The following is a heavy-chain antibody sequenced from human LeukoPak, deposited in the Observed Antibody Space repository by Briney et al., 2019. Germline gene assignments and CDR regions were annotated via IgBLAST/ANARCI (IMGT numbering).Heavy chain of an antibody. CDR2: IYPGDADT. D-gene: IGHD4-17*01. CDR1: GYSFTSQW. J-gene: IGHJ4*02. Sequence: GESLKISCKGSGYSFTSQWIGWVRQMPGKGLEWMGIIYPGDADTRYSPSFQGQVTISADKSISTAYLQWSSLKASDTAMCYCARGATTVTTRFFDYWGQGTLVTVPS. V-gene: IGHV5-51*01. CDR3: ARGATTVTTRFFDY.